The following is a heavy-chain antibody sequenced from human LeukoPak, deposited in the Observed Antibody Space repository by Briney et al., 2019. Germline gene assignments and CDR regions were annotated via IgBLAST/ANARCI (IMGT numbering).Heavy chain of an antibody. CDR3: ARDLQWLVMWFDP. J-gene: IGHJ5*02. D-gene: IGHD6-19*01. CDR1: GFTFSDYG. V-gene: IGHV3-33*01. Sequence: GGSLRLSCAASGFTFSDYGMHWVRQAPGKGLEWVAVIWHDGSNKYYADSVKGRFTISRDNSKNTLYLQMNSLRAEDMAVYYCARDLQWLVMWFDPWGQGTLVNVSS. CDR2: IWHDGSNK.